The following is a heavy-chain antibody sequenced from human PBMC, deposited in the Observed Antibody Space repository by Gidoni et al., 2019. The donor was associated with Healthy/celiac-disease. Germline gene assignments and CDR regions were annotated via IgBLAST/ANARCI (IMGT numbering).Heavy chain of an antibody. J-gene: IGHJ4*02. CDR2: INHSGST. V-gene: IGHV4-34*01. CDR3: ARGKIYPGIAVAGTGGQARTRSYYFDY. CDR1: GGSFSGYY. Sequence: QVQLQQWGAGLLKPSETLSLTCAVYGGSFSGYYWRWIRQPPGKGLEWIGEINHSGSTNYNPSLKSRVTISVDTSKNQFSLKLSSVTAADTAVYYCARGKIYPGIAVAGTGGQARTRSYYFDYWGQGTLVTVSS. D-gene: IGHD6-19*01.